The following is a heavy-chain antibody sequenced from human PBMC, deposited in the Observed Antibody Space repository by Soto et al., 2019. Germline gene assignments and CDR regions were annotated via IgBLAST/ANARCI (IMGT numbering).Heavy chain of an antibody. D-gene: IGHD4-17*01. V-gene: IGHV5-51*01. CDR1: GYSITSYW. CDR2: IYPGDSDT. J-gene: IGHJ3*02. Sequence: PGESLKISCKVSGYSITSYWSGWVLQMPGKGLEWMGIIYPGDSDTRYSPSFQGQVTISADKSIGTAYLQWSSLKASDTAMYYCARPRTSIYGDYVRAFDIWGQGTMVTVSS. CDR3: ARPRTSIYGDYVRAFDI.